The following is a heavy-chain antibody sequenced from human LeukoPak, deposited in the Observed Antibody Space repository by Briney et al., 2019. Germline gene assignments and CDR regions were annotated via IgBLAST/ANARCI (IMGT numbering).Heavy chain of an antibody. D-gene: IGHD3-16*02. CDR1: GFTFSSYW. Sequence: GGSLRLSCAASGFTFSSYWMNWVRQAPGKGLEWVSAISGSGGSTYYADSVKGRFTISRDNSKNTLYLQMNSLRAEDTAVYYCAKEGGYGELSSYFDYWGQGTLVTVSS. J-gene: IGHJ4*02. V-gene: IGHV3-23*01. CDR2: ISGSGGST. CDR3: AKEGGYGELSSYFDY.